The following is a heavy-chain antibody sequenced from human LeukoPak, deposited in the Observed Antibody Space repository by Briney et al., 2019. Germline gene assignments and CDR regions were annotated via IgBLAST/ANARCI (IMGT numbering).Heavy chain of an antibody. D-gene: IGHD2-15*01. CDR1: GYTFTGYY. J-gene: IGHJ4*02. V-gene: IGHV1-2*02. Sequence: GASVRVSCKAPGYTFTGYYMHWVRQAPGQGLEWMGWINPNSGGTNYAQKFQGRVTMTRDTSISTAYMELSRLRSDDTAVYYCARDSVVAANIFDYWGQGTLVTVSS. CDR2: INPNSGGT. CDR3: ARDSVVAANIFDY.